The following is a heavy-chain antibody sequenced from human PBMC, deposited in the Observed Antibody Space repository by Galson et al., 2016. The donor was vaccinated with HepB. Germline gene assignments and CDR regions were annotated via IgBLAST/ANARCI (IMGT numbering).Heavy chain of an antibody. CDR3: AESQPGYSSGWYTLPIDAFDI. Sequence: SLRLSCAASGFTFSSYAMSWVRQAPGKGLEWVSTISGSGYNTYYADSVKGRFTIPRDNSKNTLYLQMNSLRAEDTAVYYCAESQPGYSSGWYTLPIDAFDIWGQGTMVTVSS. V-gene: IGHV3-23*01. CDR2: ISGSGYNT. D-gene: IGHD6-19*01. J-gene: IGHJ3*02. CDR1: GFTFSSYA.